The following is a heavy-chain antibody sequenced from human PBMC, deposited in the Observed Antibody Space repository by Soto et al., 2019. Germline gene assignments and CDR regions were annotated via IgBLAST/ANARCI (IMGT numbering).Heavy chain of an antibody. V-gene: IGHV5-51*01. CDR3: ARHPNYYYGMDV. CDR2: IYPGDSDT. J-gene: IGHJ6*02. CDR1: GYSFTRYL. Sequence: ESLKLSCTGSGYSFTRYLIGWVRQMPGKGLEWMGIIYPGDSDTRYSPSFQGQVTISADKSISTAYLQWSSLKASDTAMYYCARHPNYYYGMDVWGQGTTVTVSS.